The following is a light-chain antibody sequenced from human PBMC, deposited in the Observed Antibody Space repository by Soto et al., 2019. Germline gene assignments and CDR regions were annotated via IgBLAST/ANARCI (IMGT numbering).Light chain of an antibody. CDR3: QQYNNWLTWT. Sequence: EIVMTQSPATLSVSHGERATLSCRASQSVSSNLAWYQQKPGQAPRLLIYGASTRATGIPARFSGSGSGTEFTLTISSLQSEDFAVYYCQQYNNWLTWTFGQGTKVDIK. CDR2: GAS. V-gene: IGKV3-15*01. J-gene: IGKJ1*01. CDR1: QSVSSN.